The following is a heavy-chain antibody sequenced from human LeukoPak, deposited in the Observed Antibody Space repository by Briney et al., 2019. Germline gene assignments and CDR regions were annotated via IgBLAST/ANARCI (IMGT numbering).Heavy chain of an antibody. CDR1: GFTFSTYW. CDR3: ARNAFDI. Sequence: QPGGSLRLSCAASGFTFSTYWMSWVRQAPGRGLEWVANINQDGSAKFYGDPVKGRFTISRDNAKKSLYLQMNSLSAEDTAVYYCARNAFDIWGQGTMVTVSS. J-gene: IGHJ3*02. CDR2: INQDGSAK. V-gene: IGHV3-7*01.